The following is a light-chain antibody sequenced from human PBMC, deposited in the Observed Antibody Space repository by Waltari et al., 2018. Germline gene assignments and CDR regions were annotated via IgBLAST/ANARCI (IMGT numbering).Light chain of an antibody. Sequence: TVVTQEPSLSVSPGGTVQLTCALTSGSVLTSDYPSWYQQTPGQAPRTLIYNTDTRSSGVPDRFSGSILGSKAALTVAGAQADDESDYYCVLYLNGGIWVFGGGTRLTVL. J-gene: IGLJ3*02. CDR1: SGSVLTSDY. V-gene: IGLV8-61*01. CDR2: NTD. CDR3: VLYLNGGIWV.